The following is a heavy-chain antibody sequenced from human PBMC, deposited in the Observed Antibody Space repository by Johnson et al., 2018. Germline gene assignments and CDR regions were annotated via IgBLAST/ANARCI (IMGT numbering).Heavy chain of an antibody. CDR2: ISYDGSNK. CDR1: GFTFSSYG. V-gene: IGHV3-30*03. Sequence: QVQLVQSGGGVVQPGRSLRLSCAASGFTFSSYGMHWVRQAPGKGLEWVAVISYDGSNKYYADSVKGRFTISRENAKNSLYLQMNSLRAGDTAVYYWARGSSSWYVKGDALDIWGQGTMVTVSS. J-gene: IGHJ3*02. D-gene: IGHD6-13*01. CDR3: ARGSSSWYVKGDALDI.